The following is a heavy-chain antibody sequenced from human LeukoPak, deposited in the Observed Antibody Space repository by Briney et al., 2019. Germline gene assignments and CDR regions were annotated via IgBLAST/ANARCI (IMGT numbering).Heavy chain of an antibody. CDR1: GFIFSTYW. D-gene: IGHD4-17*01. V-gene: IGHV3-7*03. J-gene: IGHJ3*02. Sequence: GGSLRLSCAASGFIFSTYWMMWARQAPGKGLEWVANMKGDGSETHYVDSVKGRFTISRDNSKNTLYLQMNSLRAEDTAVYYCAKAWRTTVYAFDIWGQGTMVTVSS. CDR2: MKGDGSET. CDR3: AKAWRTTVYAFDI.